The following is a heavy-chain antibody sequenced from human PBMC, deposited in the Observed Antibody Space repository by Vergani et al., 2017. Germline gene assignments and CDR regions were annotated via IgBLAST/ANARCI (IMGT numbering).Heavy chain of an antibody. V-gene: IGHV1-18*01. CDR3: ARRQIAAAGKGQYYYMDV. D-gene: IGHD6-13*01. CDR1: GYTFTSYG. CDR2: ISAYNGNT. J-gene: IGHJ6*03. Sequence: QVQLVQSGAEVKKPGASVKVSCKASGYTFTSYGISWVRQAPGQGLEWMGWISAYNGNTNYAQKLQGRVTMTTDTSTSTAYIELRSLRSDDTAVYYCARRQIAAAGKGQYYYMDVWGKGTTVTVSS.